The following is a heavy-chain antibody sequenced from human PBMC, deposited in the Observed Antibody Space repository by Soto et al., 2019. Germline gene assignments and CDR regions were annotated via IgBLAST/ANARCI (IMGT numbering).Heavy chain of an antibody. CDR2: ISAYNGNT. CDR3: ARDSEVVPAAIRPYNWFDP. D-gene: IGHD2-2*01. V-gene: IGHV1-18*01. J-gene: IGHJ5*02. Sequence: QVQLVQSGAEVKKPGASVKVSCKASGYTFTSYGISWVRQAPGQGLEWMGWISAYNGNTNYAQKLQGRVTMTTDTSTSTAYMELRSLISDDTVVYYCARDSEVVPAAIRPYNWFDPWGQGTLVTVSS. CDR1: GYTFTSYG.